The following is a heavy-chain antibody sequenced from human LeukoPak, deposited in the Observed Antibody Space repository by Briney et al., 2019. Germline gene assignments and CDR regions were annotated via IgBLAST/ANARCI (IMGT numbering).Heavy chain of an antibody. D-gene: IGHD2-2*01. CDR1: GGSISSYY. J-gene: IGHJ3*02. Sequence: PSETLSLTCTVSGGSISSYYWSWIRQPPGKGLEWIGYIYYSGSTYYNPSLKSRVTISVDTSKNQFSLKLSSVTAADTAVYYCARYCSSTSSAHDAFDIWGQGTMVTVSS. CDR2: IYYSGST. CDR3: ARYCSSTSSAHDAFDI. V-gene: IGHV4-59*08.